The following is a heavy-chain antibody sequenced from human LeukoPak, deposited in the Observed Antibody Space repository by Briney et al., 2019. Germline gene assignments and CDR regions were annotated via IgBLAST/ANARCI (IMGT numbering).Heavy chain of an antibody. V-gene: IGHV1-69-2*01. D-gene: IGHD1-26*01. Sequence: ASVKVSCKASGYTFTDYSMHWVQQAPGIGLEGMGRVGPEDGETIYAEKFQGRVTITADTSTDTAYMELTSLRSEDTGVYYCARGGRVALVGATEDAFDIWGQGTMVTVSS. CDR2: VGPEDGET. J-gene: IGHJ3*02. CDR3: ARGGRVALVGATEDAFDI. CDR1: GYTFTDYS.